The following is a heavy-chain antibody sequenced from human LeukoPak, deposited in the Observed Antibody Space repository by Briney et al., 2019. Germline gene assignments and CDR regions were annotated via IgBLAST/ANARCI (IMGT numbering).Heavy chain of an antibody. V-gene: IGHV3-21*01. J-gene: IGHJ4*02. CDR2: ISSSSSYI. Sequence: GGSLRLSCAASAFPFSSHAMSWVRQAPGKGLEWVSSISSSSSYIYYADSVKGRFTISRDNAKNSLYLQMNSLRAEDAAVYYCTRDQGYSNDVGHFDHWGQGTLVTVSS. CDR3: TRDQGYSNDVGHFDH. CDR1: AFPFSSHA. D-gene: IGHD4-11*01.